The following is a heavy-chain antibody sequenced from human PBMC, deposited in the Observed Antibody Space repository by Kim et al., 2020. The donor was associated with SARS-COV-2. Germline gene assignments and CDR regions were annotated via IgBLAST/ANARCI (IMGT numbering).Heavy chain of an antibody. CDR3: ASGFRFSDYFDY. V-gene: IGHV3-30-3*01. CDR2: ISYDGSNK. Sequence: GGSLRLSCAASGFTFSSYAMHWVRQAPGKGLEWVAVISYDGSNKYYADSVKGRFTISRDNSKNTLYLQMNSLRAEDTAVYYCASGFRFSDYFDYWGQGTLVTVSS. CDR1: GFTFSSYA. J-gene: IGHJ4*02. D-gene: IGHD3-3*01.